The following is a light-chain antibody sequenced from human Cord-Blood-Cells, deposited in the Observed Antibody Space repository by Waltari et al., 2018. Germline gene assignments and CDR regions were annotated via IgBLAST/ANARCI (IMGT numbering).Light chain of an antibody. Sequence: DIQMTQSPSSLSASVGDRVTIPCRASQRISNSLAWYQQTPGKVPKLLIYAASTLQSGFPSRFSGSGSGTDFTLTISSLQPEDVATYYCQKYNSAPWTFGQGTKVEIK. J-gene: IGKJ1*01. CDR1: QRISNS. CDR2: AAS. CDR3: QKYNSAPWT. V-gene: IGKV1-27*01.